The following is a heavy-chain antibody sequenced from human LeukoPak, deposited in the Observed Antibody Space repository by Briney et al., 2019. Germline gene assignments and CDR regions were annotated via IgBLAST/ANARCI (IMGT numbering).Heavy chain of an antibody. Sequence: SSETLSLTCTVSGGSISSYYWSWIRQPPGKGLEWIGNISYSGTTNYNPSLKSRVTISIDTSKNQFSLKLISVTAADTAVYYCARVGYDTYYWYMDVWGKGTTVTVS. V-gene: IGHV4-59*01. J-gene: IGHJ6*03. CDR1: GGSISSYY. D-gene: IGHD5-12*01. CDR3: ARVGYDTYYWYMDV. CDR2: ISYSGTT.